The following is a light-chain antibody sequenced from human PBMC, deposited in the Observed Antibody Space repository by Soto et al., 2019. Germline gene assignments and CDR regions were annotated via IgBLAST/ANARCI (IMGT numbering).Light chain of an antibody. Sequence: DIQLTQSPSFLSASVGDRVTITCRASQDISSYLAWYQQKPGKAPKLLIYAASTLQSGVPSRFSGSGSGTEFTLTISSLQPEDFATYYCQQLNTFGPGTKVDIK. J-gene: IGKJ3*01. CDR2: AAS. CDR1: QDISSY. CDR3: QQLNT. V-gene: IGKV1-9*01.